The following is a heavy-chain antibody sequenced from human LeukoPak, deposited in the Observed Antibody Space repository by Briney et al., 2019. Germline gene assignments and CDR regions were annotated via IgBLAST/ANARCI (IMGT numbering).Heavy chain of an antibody. CDR1: GGSVSSDSYY. J-gene: IGHJ4*02. Sequence: PSETLSLTCTVSGGSVSSDSYYWSWIRQPPGKGLEWIGYIYYSGSTNYNPSLKSRVTISVDTSKNQFSLKLSSVTAADTAVYYCARWGHDNSGYHFDYWGEGTLVTVSS. V-gene: IGHV4-61*01. CDR2: IYYSGST. CDR3: ARWGHDNSGYHFDY. D-gene: IGHD3-22*01.